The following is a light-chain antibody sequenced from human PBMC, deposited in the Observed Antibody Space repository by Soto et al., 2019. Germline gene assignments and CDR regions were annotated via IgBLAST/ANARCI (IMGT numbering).Light chain of an antibody. CDR2: DAS. CDR1: QSVSSY. J-gene: IGKJ5*01. V-gene: IGKV3-11*01. CDR3: QQRNNWPIT. Sequence: EFVLTQSTGTLSLSPGERATLSCRASQSVSSYLAWYQQKPGQAPRLLIYDASNRATGIPVRFSGSGSGTDGTLTISSLETEDVTLYYCQQRNNWPITFGQGTRLEI.